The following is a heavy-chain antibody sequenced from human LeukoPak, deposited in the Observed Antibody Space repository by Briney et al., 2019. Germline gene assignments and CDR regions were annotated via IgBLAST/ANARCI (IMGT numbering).Heavy chain of an antibody. D-gene: IGHD6-19*01. CDR2: INSDGSST. Sequence: GGSLRLSCVASEFTFSSYWMHWVRQAPGKGLVWVSRINSDGSSTSYADSVKGRFTISRDNAKNTFYLQMNSLRAEDMAVYYCARGMAYSSGWFPFDYWGQGSLVTVSS. V-gene: IGHV3-74*01. CDR3: ARGMAYSSGWFPFDY. CDR1: EFTFSSYW. J-gene: IGHJ4*02.